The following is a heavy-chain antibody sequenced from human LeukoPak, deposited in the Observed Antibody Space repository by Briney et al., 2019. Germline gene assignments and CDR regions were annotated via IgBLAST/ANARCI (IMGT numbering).Heavy chain of an antibody. D-gene: IGHD3-10*01. Sequence: GGSLRLSCAASGFSFSTYGMSWARQAPGKGLEWVSSISGTGATTYYADSVKGRFTISRDNANNTVYLQMNSLRAEDTAVYYCARNGGSGSYCIYWGQGTLVTVSS. CDR3: ARNGGSGSYCIY. J-gene: IGHJ4*02. V-gene: IGHV3-23*01. CDR1: GFSFSTYG. CDR2: ISGTGATT.